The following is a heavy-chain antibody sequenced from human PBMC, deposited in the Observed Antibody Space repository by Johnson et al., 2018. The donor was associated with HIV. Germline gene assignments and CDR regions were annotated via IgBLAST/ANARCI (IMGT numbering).Heavy chain of an antibody. CDR2: IFSVGDV. Sequence: VQLVESGGGLVKPGGSLRLSCAASGFTFDDYAMHWVRQVPGEGLEWVSGIFSVGDVYYADSVKGRFTISRDNSKNMVYLQMNSLRAEDTAVYYCANYAGLGAFDIWGQGTMVTVSS. J-gene: IGHJ3*02. V-gene: IGHV3-23*04. CDR3: ANYAGLGAFDI. CDR1: GFTFDDYA. D-gene: IGHD4-17*01.